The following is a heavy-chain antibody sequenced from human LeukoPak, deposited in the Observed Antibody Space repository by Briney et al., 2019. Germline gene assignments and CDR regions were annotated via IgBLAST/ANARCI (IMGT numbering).Heavy chain of an antibody. CDR1: GNYW. J-gene: IGHJ4*02. D-gene: IGHD2-2*01. CDR3: VSFYETY. CDR2: INGDGSWT. V-gene: IGHV3-74*01. Sequence: GGSLRLSCAASGNYWMHWVRQAPGKGLVWVSHINGDGSWTTYADPVKGRFTISKDNAKNTVYLQMNNLRAEDTAVYYCVSFYETYWGRGTLVTVSS.